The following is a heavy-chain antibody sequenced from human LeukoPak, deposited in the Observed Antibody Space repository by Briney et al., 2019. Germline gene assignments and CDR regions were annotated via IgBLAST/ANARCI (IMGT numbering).Heavy chain of an antibody. CDR2: IIPIFGTA. CDR3: AGARSGGGPRPPLGKAMDV. J-gene: IGHJ6*02. Sequence: SVKVSCKASGGTFSSYAISWVRQAPGQGLEWMGGIIPIFGTANYAQKFQGRVTITADESTSTAYMELSSLRSEDTAVYYWAGARSGGGPRPPLGKAMDVWGQGTTVTVSS. V-gene: IGHV1-69*13. CDR1: GGTFSSYA. D-gene: IGHD1-26*01.